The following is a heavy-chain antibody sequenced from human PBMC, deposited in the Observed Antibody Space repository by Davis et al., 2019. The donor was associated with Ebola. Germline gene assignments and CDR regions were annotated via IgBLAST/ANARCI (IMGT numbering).Heavy chain of an antibody. Sequence: SVKVSCKASGGTFSRYAISWVRQAPGQGLEWMGGITPIFGTPNYARSFQGRVTITADEATNTVYMELRSLRSEDTAVYYCARDWKYQLPNYYYYGMDVWGQGTTVTVSS. D-gene: IGHD2-2*01. CDR3: ARDWKYQLPNYYYYGMDV. CDR2: ITPIFGTP. CDR1: GGTFSRYA. V-gene: IGHV1-69*13. J-gene: IGHJ6*02.